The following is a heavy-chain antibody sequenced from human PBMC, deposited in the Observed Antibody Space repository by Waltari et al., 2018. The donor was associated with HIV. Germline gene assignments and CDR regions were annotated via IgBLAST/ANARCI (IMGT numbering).Heavy chain of an antibody. CDR2: ISYDGSNK. V-gene: IGHV3-30*01. D-gene: IGHD3-16*01. J-gene: IGHJ6*02. Sequence: QVQLVESGGGVVQPGRSLRLSCAASGFTFSSYAMHWVRQAPGKGLEWVAFISYDGSNKYYADSVKGRFTISRDNSKNTLYLQMNSLRAEDTAVYYCARGGGGMDVWGQGTTVTVSS. CDR1: GFTFSSYA. CDR3: ARGGGGMDV.